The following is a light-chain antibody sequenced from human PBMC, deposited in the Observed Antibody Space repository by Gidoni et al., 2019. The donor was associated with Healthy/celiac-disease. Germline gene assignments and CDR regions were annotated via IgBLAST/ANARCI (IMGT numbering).Light chain of an antibody. J-gene: IGKJ2*01. CDR1: QSISSY. CDR3: HPSCSTLSP. V-gene: IGKV1-39*01. CDR2: ASS. Sequence: DIQMTQSPSSLSASVGDRVTITCRASQSISSYLHWYQQKPGKAPKLLLYASSSCQSGFPSIFIDRGSCSDFTLTISNLQPEYCSTYFFHPSCSTLSPFGRGTKLEIK.